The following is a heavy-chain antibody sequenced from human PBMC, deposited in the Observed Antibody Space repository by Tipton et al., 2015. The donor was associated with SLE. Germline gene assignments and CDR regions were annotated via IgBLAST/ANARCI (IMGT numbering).Heavy chain of an antibody. D-gene: IGHD1-26*01. V-gene: IGHV4-39*01. Sequence: TLSLTCTISGASIISNTYNWGWIRQPPGRGLEWIGSIYFNGDTYYTPSLKSRVTISENTSKNQFSLKLSSVTAADTAVYYCARSEGVGIDAFDIWGQGTMVTVSS. J-gene: IGHJ3*02. CDR2: IYFNGDT. CDR3: ARSEGVGIDAFDI. CDR1: GASIISNTYN.